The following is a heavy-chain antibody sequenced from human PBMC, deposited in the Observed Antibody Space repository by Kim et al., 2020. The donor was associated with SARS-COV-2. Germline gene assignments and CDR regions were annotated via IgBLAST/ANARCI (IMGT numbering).Heavy chain of an antibody. CDR2: ISYDGSNK. CDR1: GFTFSSYA. V-gene: IGHV3-30*04. Sequence: GGSLRLSCAASGFTFSSYAMHWVRQAPGKGLEWVAVISYDGSNKYYADSVKGRFTISRDNSKNTLYLQMNSLRAEDTAVYYCARGFDDYGDYGSDYWGQG. CDR3: ARGFDDYGDYGSDY. J-gene: IGHJ4*02. D-gene: IGHD4-17*01.